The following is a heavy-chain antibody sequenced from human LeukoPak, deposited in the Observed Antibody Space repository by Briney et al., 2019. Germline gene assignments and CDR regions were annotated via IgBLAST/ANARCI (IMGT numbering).Heavy chain of an antibody. CDR2: IIPIFGTA. V-gene: IGHV1-69*05. CDR3: AKSTYYDFRSGYRSYYYMDV. D-gene: IGHD3-3*01. Sequence: SVKVSCKASGGTFSSYAISWVRQAPGQGLEWMGGIIPIFGTANYAQKFQGRVTITTDESTSTAYMELSSLRSEDTAVYYCAKSTYYDFRSGYRSYYYMDVWGKGTTVTVSS. J-gene: IGHJ6*03. CDR1: GGTFSSYA.